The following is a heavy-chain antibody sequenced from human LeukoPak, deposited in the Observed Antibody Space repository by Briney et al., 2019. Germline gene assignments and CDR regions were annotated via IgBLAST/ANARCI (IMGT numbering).Heavy chain of an antibody. CDR2: IYTSGST. Sequence: SETLSLTCTVSGGSISSYYWSWIRQPAGKGLEWIGRIYTSGSTNYNPSLKSRVTMSVDTSKNQFSLKLNSVTAADTAVYYCARGRITGTTCPMDVWGKGTAVTVSS. J-gene: IGHJ6*03. CDR3: ARGRITGTTCPMDV. D-gene: IGHD1-7*01. CDR1: GGSISSYY. V-gene: IGHV4-4*07.